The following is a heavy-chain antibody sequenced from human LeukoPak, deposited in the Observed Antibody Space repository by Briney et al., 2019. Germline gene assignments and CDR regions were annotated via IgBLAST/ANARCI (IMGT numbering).Heavy chain of an antibody. CDR1: GFTFDDYA. Sequence: GRSLRLSCAASGFTFDDYAMHWVRQAPGKGLEWVSGISWNSGSIGYADSVKGRFTISRDNAKNTLYLQMNSLRAEDTAVYYCARDYPGYYYYYYMDVWGKGTTVTVSS. CDR2: ISWNSGSI. V-gene: IGHV3-9*01. CDR3: ARDYPGYYYYYYMDV. J-gene: IGHJ6*03.